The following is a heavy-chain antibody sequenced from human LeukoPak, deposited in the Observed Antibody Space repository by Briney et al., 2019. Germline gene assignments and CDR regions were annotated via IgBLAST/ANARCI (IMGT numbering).Heavy chain of an antibody. CDR1: GFTFSSYY. Sequence: PGGSLRLSCAASGFTFSSYYMNWVRQAPGKGLEWVSSISSSSSYIYYADSVKGRFTISRDNAKNSLYLQMNSLRAEDTAVYYCARQYSSSAPFDYWGLGTLVTVSS. D-gene: IGHD6-6*01. CDR3: ARQYSSSAPFDY. CDR2: ISSSSSYI. V-gene: IGHV3-21*01. J-gene: IGHJ4*02.